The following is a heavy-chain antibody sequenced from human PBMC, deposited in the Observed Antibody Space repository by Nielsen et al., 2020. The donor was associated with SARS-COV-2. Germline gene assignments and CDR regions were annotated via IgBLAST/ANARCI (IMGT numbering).Heavy chain of an antibody. CDR1: GYTFTGYY. CDR3: ARVQMDCSSTSCYGRSYFDY. Sequence: ASVKVSCKASGYTFTGYYMHWVRQAPGQGLEWMGWINPNSGGTNYAQKFQGWVTMTRDTSISTAYMELSRLRSDDTAVYYCARVQMDCSSTSCYGRSYFDYWGQGTLVTVSS. CDR2: INPNSGGT. V-gene: IGHV1-2*04. J-gene: IGHJ4*02. D-gene: IGHD2-2*01.